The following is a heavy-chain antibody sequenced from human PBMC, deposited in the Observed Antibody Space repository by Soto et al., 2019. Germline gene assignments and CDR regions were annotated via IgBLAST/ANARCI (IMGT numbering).Heavy chain of an antibody. J-gene: IGHJ4*02. CDR3: TADLSPPEGPSYPIDY. CDR1: GFTFNNAW. V-gene: IGHV3-15*01. Sequence: EVQLVESGGGLVMPGGSLRLSCVVSGFTFNNAWMNWVRQAPGKGLEWVGRMKSNGATDYAAFVKGRFTFSRDDSRGTLYLQMNSLETEDTAVYYCTADLSPPEGPSYPIDYWGQGTLVTVSS. CDR2: MKSNGAT. D-gene: IGHD1-26*01.